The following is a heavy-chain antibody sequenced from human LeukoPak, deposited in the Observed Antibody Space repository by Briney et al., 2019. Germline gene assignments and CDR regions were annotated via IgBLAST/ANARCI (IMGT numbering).Heavy chain of an antibody. J-gene: IGHJ4*02. D-gene: IGHD3-22*01. CDR3: ANYDGAPRY. V-gene: IGHV4-59*08. CDR2: IYYTGST. CDR1: GVSIRSYY. Sequence: SETLSLTCIVSGVSIRSYYWSWIRQPPGKGLEWLGYIYYTGSTSYNPSLKSRVTMSLDTSKNQFSLKLSSVTAADTAVYYCANYDGAPRYWGQGTLVTVSS.